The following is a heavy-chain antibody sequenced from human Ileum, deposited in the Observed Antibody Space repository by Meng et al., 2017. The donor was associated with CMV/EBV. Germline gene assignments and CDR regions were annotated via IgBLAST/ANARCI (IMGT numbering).Heavy chain of an antibody. V-gene: IGHV4-34*01. CDR3: ARGVEGYQLLLYY. J-gene: IGHJ4*02. D-gene: IGHD2-2*01. Sequence: TCAVYGGSFSGYYWTWIGQSPGKGLEWIGEINHSGRPDYNPSLKSRVTISVDTSKNQFSLELSSVTAADAAVYYCARGVEGYQLLLYYWGQGTLVTVSS. CDR2: INHSGRP. CDR1: GGSFSGYY.